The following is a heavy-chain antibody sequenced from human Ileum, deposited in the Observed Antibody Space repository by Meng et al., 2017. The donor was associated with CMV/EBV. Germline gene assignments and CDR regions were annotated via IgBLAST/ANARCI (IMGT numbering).Heavy chain of an antibody. CDR3: VKDSAKFYEVIYTGMDV. Sequence: GGSLRLSCAASGFIFSSYGMHWVRQAPGKGRGWVAVIWYNGNNKDYADSVKGRFTVSRDNSKNTVYLQMDSLRDEDTGVYYCVKDSAKFYEVIYTGMDVWGQGTKVTVSS. V-gene: IGHV3-33*03. D-gene: IGHD2-21*01. CDR2: IWYNGNNK. J-gene: IGHJ6*02. CDR1: GFIFSSYG.